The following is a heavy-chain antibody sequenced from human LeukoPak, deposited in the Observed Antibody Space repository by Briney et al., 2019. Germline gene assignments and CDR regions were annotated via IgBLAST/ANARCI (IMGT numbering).Heavy chain of an antibody. V-gene: IGHV4-34*01. J-gene: IGHJ4*02. CDR1: GGSFSAYY. CDR3: VWGYGALDY. D-gene: IGHD4-17*01. CDR2: INHSGST. Sequence: PSETLSLTCAVYGGSFSAYYWSWIRQPPGKGPEWIGEINHSGSTNYNPSLKSRVTISIDTSKNQPSLKLTSVTAADTAVYYCVWGYGALDYWGQGTLVTVSS.